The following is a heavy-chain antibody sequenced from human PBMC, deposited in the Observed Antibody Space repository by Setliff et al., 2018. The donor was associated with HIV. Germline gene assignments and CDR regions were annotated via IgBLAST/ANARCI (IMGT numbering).Heavy chain of an antibody. D-gene: IGHD5-12*01. Sequence: PGGSLRLSCAGSGFTFTDYIMHWVRQVPGKGLVWVSRINSDGSDTRYADSVKGRFTISRDNAKNTLYLQVNSLRVEDTAVFYCVTDRDGYNWWDLSYYYYYYMDVWGKGTTVTVSS. V-gene: IGHV3-74*01. CDR3: VTDRDGYNWWDLSYYYYYYMDV. J-gene: IGHJ6*03. CDR1: GFTFTDYI. CDR2: INSDGSDT.